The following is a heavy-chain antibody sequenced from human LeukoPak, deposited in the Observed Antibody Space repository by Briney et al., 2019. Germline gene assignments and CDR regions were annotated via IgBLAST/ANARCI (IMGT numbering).Heavy chain of an antibody. CDR3: ARGKYCSGGECYSVRTSYDGFDP. D-gene: IGHD2-15*01. J-gene: IGHJ5*02. CDR2: IIPMRNLA. Sequence: SVKVSCKASGADFNNHIINWVRQAPGQGLEWMGRIIPMRNLANYAHKFQGRVIITADKSRRTAYMELSSLTSDDTAVYYCARGKYCSGGECYSVRTSYDGFDPWGQGTVVSVSS. V-gene: IGHV1-69*02. CDR1: GADFNNHI.